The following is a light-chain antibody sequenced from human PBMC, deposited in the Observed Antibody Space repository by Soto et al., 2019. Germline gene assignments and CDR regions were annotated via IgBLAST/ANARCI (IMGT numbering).Light chain of an antibody. V-gene: IGLV1-40*01. J-gene: IGLJ3*02. CDR2: GHS. CDR1: SSNIGAGYD. Sequence: QSVLTQPPSVSGAPGQRVTISCTGSSSNIGAGYDVHWYQQLPGTAPKLLIYGHSNRPSGVPDRFSGSKSGTSASLAITGLQAEDEADYYCQSYDSSLSGSRVFGGGTKQTVL. CDR3: QSYDSSLSGSRV.